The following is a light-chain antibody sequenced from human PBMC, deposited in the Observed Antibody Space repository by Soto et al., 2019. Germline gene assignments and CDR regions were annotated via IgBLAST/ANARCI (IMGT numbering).Light chain of an antibody. CDR1: QTINNN. Sequence: VMTQAPATLSVSPGERATLSCRASQTINNNVAWYQLKDGQVPRLVIYGASTRATDIPARFSGSGSGTDFTLTISRLEPEDFAVYYCQQYGSSSITFGQGTRLEIK. CDR3: QQYGSSSIT. V-gene: IGKV3-15*01. CDR2: GAS. J-gene: IGKJ5*01.